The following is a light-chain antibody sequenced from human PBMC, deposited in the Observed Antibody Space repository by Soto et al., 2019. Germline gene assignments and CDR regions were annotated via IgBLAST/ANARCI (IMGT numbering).Light chain of an antibody. CDR3: QYYNDYCWT. CDR2: LAS. Sequence: DIQMTQSPSTLSASVGDRVTITCRASQSIGTSLAWYQQRPGKAPKLLIYLASNLEVGVPSRFSGSGSGTEFTLTISSLQPDDFATYYCQYYNDYCWTFGQGTKVEIK. CDR1: QSIGTS. J-gene: IGKJ1*01. V-gene: IGKV1-5*03.